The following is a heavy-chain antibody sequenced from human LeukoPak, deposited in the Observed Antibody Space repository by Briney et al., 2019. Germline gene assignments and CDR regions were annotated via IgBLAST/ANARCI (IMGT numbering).Heavy chain of an antibody. Sequence: SETLSLTCTVSGGSISSSSYYWGWIRQPPGEGLEWIGSIYYSGSTYYNPSLKSRVTISVDTSKNQFSLKLSSVTAADTAVYYCARHRKDSGYDDYWGQGTLVTVSS. J-gene: IGHJ4*02. D-gene: IGHD5-12*01. CDR2: IYYSGST. V-gene: IGHV4-39*01. CDR3: ARHRKDSGYDDY. CDR1: GGSISSSSYY.